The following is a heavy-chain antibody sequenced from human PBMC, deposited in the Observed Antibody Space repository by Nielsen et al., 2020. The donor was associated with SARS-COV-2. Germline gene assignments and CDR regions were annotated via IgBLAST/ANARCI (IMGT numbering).Heavy chain of an antibody. J-gene: IGHJ6*02. V-gene: IGHV3-20*04. Sequence: GGSLRLSCAASGFTFADYGMSWVRQAPGKGLEWVSGINWNGGSTGYADSVKGRFTISRDNAKNSLYLQMNSLRAEDTAVYYCARDILEDIVVVVAATPYYGMDVWGQGTMVTVSS. CDR1: GFTFADYG. D-gene: IGHD2-15*01. CDR3: ARDILEDIVVVVAATPYYGMDV. CDR2: INWNGGST.